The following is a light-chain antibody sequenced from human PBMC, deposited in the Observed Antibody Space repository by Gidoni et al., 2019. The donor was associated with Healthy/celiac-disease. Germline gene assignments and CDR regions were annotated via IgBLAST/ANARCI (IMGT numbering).Light chain of an antibody. Sequence: EIVLTQSPGTLSLSPGERATLSCRASQSVSSSYLAWYQQKPGQAPRLLIYGASSRATGIPARFSGSGSGTDFTLTISRLEPEDFAVYYCQQYGSWCSFGQGTKLEIK. CDR2: GAS. CDR3: QQYGSWCS. CDR1: QSVSSSY. V-gene: IGKV3-20*01. J-gene: IGKJ2*04.